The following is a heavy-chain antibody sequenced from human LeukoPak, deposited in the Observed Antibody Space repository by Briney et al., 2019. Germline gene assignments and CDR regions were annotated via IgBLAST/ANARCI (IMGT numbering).Heavy chain of an antibody. V-gene: IGHV4-59*01. CDR1: GGSISNYY. CDR2: IYYSEST. D-gene: IGHD1-26*01. CDR3: ARDRYSGTYWGYFDF. Sequence: ASETLSLTCTVSGGSISNYYWSWIRQPPGEGLEWIGYIYYSESTNYSPSLKSRVTISVDTSKNQLSLKLSSVTAADTAVYYCARDRYSGTYWGYFDFWGQGTLVTVSS. J-gene: IGHJ4*02.